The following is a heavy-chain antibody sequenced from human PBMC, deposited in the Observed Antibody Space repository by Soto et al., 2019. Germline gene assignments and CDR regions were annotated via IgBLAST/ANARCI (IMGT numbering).Heavy chain of an antibody. Sequence: ASETLSLTCTGSGGSISSYYWSWIRQPPGKGLEWIGYIYYSGSTNYNPSLKSRVTISVDTSKNQFSLKLSSVTAADTAVYYCATWGSYRSAFDYWGQGTLVTVSS. D-gene: IGHD3-16*02. J-gene: IGHJ4*02. CDR2: IYYSGST. CDR3: ATWGSYRSAFDY. V-gene: IGHV4-59*01. CDR1: GGSISSYY.